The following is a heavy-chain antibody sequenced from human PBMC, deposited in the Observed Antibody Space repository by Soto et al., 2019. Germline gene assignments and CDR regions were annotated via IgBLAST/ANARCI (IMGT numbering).Heavy chain of an antibody. J-gene: IGHJ4*02. CDR3: ARVYRGSDTAMVTGLGY. CDR1: GFTFSSYA. CDR2: ISYDGSNK. D-gene: IGHD5-18*01. V-gene: IGHV3-30-3*01. Sequence: QVQLVESGGGVVQPGRSLRLSCAASGFTFSSYAMHWVRQAPGKGLEWVAVISYDGSNKYYADSVKGRFTISRDNSKNTLYLQMNSLRAEDTAVYYCARVYRGSDTAMVTGLGYWGQGTLVTVSS.